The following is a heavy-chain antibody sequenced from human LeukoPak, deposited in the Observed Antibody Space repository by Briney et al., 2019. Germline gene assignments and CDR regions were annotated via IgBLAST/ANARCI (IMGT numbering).Heavy chain of an antibody. V-gene: IGHV3-23*01. Sequence: GGSLRLSCAASGFTFSSYAMSWVRQAPGKGLEWVSAISGSGGSTYYADSVKGRFTISRDNSKNTLYLQMNSLRAEDTAVYYCAKVSRYNWNYGYFDYWGQGTLVTVSS. CDR2: ISGSGGST. J-gene: IGHJ4*02. D-gene: IGHD1-7*01. CDR1: GFTFSSYA. CDR3: AKVSRYNWNYGYFDY.